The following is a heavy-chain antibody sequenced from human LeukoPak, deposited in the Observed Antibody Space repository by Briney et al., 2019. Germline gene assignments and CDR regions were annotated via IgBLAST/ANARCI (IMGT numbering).Heavy chain of an antibody. CDR2: IYYSGST. J-gene: IGHJ5*02. CDR3: AREGGHGELSQGYNWFDP. Sequence: SETLSLTCTVSGGSISSYYWSWIRQPPGKGLEWIGYIYYSGSTNYNPSLKSRVTISVDTSKNQFSLKLSSVTAADTAVYYCAREGGHGELSQGYNWFDPWGQGTLVTVSS. CDR1: GGSISSYY. D-gene: IGHD3-10*01. V-gene: IGHV4-59*01.